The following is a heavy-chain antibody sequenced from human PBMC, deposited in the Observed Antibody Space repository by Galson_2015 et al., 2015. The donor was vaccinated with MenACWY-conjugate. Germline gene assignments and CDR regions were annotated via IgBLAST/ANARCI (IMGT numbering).Heavy chain of an antibody. CDR3: ARVYYDYIWGSYRATGTDGMDV. CDR2: IKSDGSST. Sequence: SLRLSCAASGFTFSNYWMHWVRQAPGKGLVWVSRIKSDGSSTMYADSVRGRFTISRDNAKNTLYLQMNSLRAEDTAVYYCARVYYDYIWGSYRATGTDGMDVWGQGTTVTVSS. V-gene: IGHV3-74*03. CDR1: GFTFSNYW. D-gene: IGHD3-16*02. J-gene: IGHJ6*02.